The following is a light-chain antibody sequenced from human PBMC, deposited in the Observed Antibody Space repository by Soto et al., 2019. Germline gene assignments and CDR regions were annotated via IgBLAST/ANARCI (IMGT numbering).Light chain of an antibody. CDR1: QSVSSSY. CDR3: QHYGSSPQLT. J-gene: IGKJ4*01. V-gene: IGKV3-20*01. CDR2: AAS. Sequence: EIVLTQSPGTLSLSPGERATLSCRASQSVSSSYLAWYQQKPGQAPRLLIYAASSRATGIPDRFSGSGSGTDFTLTISRLEPADFALHSCQHYGSSPQLTFGGGTKVDI.